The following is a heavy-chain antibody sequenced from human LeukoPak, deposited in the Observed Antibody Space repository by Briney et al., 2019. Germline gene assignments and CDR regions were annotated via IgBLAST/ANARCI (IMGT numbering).Heavy chain of an antibody. Sequence: ASVKVSCKASGGTFSSYAISWVRQAPGQGLEWMGGIIPIFGTANYAQKFQGRVTITADKSTSTAYMELSSLRSEDTAVYYCARVPRRDYYYMDVWGKGTTVTVSS. CDR3: ARVPRRDYYYMDV. CDR2: IIPIFGTA. CDR1: GGTFSSYA. J-gene: IGHJ6*03. V-gene: IGHV1-69*06. D-gene: IGHD3-10*01.